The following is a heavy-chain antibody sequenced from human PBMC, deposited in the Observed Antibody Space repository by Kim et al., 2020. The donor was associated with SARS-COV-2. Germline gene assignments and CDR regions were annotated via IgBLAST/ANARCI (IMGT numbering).Heavy chain of an antibody. CDR2: ISYDGSNK. CDR1: GFTFSSYA. J-gene: IGHJ4*02. V-gene: IGHV3-30*04. CDR3: ARGKGYCSGGSCYGVYFDY. Sequence: GGSLRLSCAASGFTFSSYAMHWVRQAPGKGLEWVAVISYDGSNKYYADSVKGRFTISRDNSKNTLYLQMNSLRAEDTAVYYCARGKGYCSGGSCYGVYFDYWGQGTLVTVSS. D-gene: IGHD2-15*01.